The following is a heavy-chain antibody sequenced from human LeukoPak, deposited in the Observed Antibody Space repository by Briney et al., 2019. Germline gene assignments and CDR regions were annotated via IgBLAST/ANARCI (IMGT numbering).Heavy chain of an antibody. Sequence: GGSLRLSCAASGFTFSIYAMSWVRQAPGKGLEWVSVISGSDSNTYYADSVKGRFTISRDNSKNTVYLQMNSLSAEDTAVYYCVRTVRADYWGQGTLVTVSS. CDR3: VRTVRADY. CDR1: GFTFSIYA. J-gene: IGHJ4*02. CDR2: ISGSDSNT. D-gene: IGHD4-11*01. V-gene: IGHV3-23*01.